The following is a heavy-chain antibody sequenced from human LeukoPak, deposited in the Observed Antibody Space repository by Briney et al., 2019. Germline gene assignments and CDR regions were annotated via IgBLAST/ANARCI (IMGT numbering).Heavy chain of an antibody. CDR1: GFTFSSYS. CDR2: ISGSGGST. V-gene: IGHV3-23*01. CDR3: AKDGYYYDSSGDY. Sequence: GGSLRLSCAASGFTFSSYSMSWVRQAPGKGLEWVSAISGSGGSTYYADSVKGRFTISRDNSKNTLYLQMNSLRAEDTAVYYCAKDGYYYDSSGDYWGQGTLVTVSS. J-gene: IGHJ4*02. D-gene: IGHD3-22*01.